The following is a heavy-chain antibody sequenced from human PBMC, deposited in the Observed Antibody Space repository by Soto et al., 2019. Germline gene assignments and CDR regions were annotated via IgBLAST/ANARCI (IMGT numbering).Heavy chain of an antibody. CDR2: INAGNGNT. D-gene: IGHD1-26*01. CDR3: AVGARLGFWFDP. V-gene: IGHV1-3*01. CDR1: GYTFTSYA. Sequence: ASVKVSCKASGYTFTSYAMHWVRQAPGQRLEWMGWINAGNGNTKYSQKFQGRVTITRDTSASTAYMELSSLRSEDTAVYYCAVGARLGFWFDPWGQGTLVTVSS. J-gene: IGHJ5*02.